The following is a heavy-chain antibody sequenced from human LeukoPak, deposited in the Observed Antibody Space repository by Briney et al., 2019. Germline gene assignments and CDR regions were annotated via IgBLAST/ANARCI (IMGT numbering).Heavy chain of an antibody. CDR2: ISSSSSYI. CDR3: ARGGSSGFIAFDP. J-gene: IGHJ5*02. V-gene: IGHV3-21*01. D-gene: IGHD6-6*01. Sequence: PGGSLRLSCAASGFTFSSYSMNWVRQAPGKGLEWVSSISSSSSYIYYADSVKGRFTISRDNAKNSLYLQMNSLRAEDTAVYYCARGGSSGFIAFDPWGQGTLVIVSS. CDR1: GFTFSSYS.